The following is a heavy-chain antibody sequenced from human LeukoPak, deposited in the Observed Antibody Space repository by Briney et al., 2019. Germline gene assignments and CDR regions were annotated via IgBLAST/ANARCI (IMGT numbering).Heavy chain of an antibody. V-gene: IGHV1-2*02. CDR1: GYTFTGHY. J-gene: IGHJ4*02. Sequence: GASVKVSCKASGYTFTGHYMHWARQAPGQGLEWVGWINADSGDTSSAQKFQGRVTMTRDTSISTAYMELSSLRSDDTAVYYCGRDAGDGYNPADYWGQGTLVTVSS. D-gene: IGHD5-24*01. CDR2: INADSGDT. CDR3: GRDAGDGYNPADY.